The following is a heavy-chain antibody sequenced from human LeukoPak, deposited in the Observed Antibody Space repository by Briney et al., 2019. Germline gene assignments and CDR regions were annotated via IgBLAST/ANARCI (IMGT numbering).Heavy chain of an antibody. CDR3: ARDYYGSGSYYMRPYGMDV. CDR2: IYSGGST. J-gene: IGHJ6*02. Sequence: GGSLRLSCAASGFTVSSNYMSWVRQAPGKGLEWVSVIYSGGSTYYADSVKGRFTISRDNSKNTLYLQMNSLRAEDTAVYYCARDYYGSGSYYMRPYGMDVWGQGTTVTVSS. CDR1: GFTVSSNY. D-gene: IGHD3-10*01. V-gene: IGHV3-66*01.